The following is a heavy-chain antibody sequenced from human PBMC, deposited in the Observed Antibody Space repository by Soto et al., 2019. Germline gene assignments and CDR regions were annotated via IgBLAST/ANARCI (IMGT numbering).Heavy chain of an antibody. CDR2: ISYDGSNK. Sequence: QVQLVESGGGVVQPGRSLRLSCAASGFTFSSYGMHWVRQAPGKGLEWVAVISYDGSNKYYADSVKGRFTISRDNSKITLYLQMNSLRAEDAAVYYCAKDRGPYCSGGSCYCYYWGQGTLVTVSS. J-gene: IGHJ4*02. CDR3: AKDRGPYCSGGSCYCYY. D-gene: IGHD2-15*01. CDR1: GFTFSSYG. V-gene: IGHV3-30*18.